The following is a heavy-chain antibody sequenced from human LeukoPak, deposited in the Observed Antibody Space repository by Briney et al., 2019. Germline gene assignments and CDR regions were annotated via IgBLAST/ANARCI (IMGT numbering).Heavy chain of an antibody. D-gene: IGHD6-13*01. CDR3: ARDWGSSWGFDY. CDR2: ISSSSSYI. CDR1: GFTFSSYS. V-gene: IGHV3-21*01. Sequence: PGGSLRLSCAASGFTFSSYSMNWVRQAPGKGLEWVSSISSSSSYIYYADSVKGRFTISRDNAKNSLHLQMNSLRAEDTAVYYCARDWGSSWGFDYWGQGTLVTVSS. J-gene: IGHJ4*02.